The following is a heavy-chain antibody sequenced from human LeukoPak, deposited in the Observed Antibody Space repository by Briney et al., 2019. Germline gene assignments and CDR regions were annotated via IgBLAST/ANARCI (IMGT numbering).Heavy chain of an antibody. CDR1: VDIVSINSAA. CDR3: ARSPSPYSSGWYFDY. V-gene: IGHV6-1*01. D-gene: IGHD6-19*01. CDR2: TYQRSKWYN. Sequence: SQTLSLTWAISVDIVSINSAAWNWIRQSPSRGLDWLGRTYQRSKWYNDDAVSVKSRITINPDISKNQFSLQLNSVAPEDTAVYYCARSPSPYSSGWYFDYWGQGTLVTVSS. J-gene: IGHJ4*02.